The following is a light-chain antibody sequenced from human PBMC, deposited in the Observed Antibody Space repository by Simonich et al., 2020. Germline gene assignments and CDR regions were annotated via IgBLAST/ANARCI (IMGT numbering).Light chain of an antibody. CDR3: SSYTSSSTVV. CDR1: SSDVGGYNY. J-gene: IGLJ2*01. V-gene: IGLV2-14*03. Sequence: QSALTQPASVSGSPGQSITIPCTGTSSDVGGYNYVSWYQQHPGKAPKIMIYDVSNRPSGVSNRFSGSKSGNTASLTISGLQAEDEADYYCSSYTSSSTVVFGGGTKLTVL. CDR2: DVS.